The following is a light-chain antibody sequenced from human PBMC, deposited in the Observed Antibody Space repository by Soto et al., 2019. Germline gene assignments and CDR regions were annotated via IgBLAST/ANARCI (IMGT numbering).Light chain of an antibody. CDR1: QSVSSY. CDR2: DAS. Sequence: EIVFTQSPATLSFSPGERATLSCRASQSVSSYLAWYQQKPGQAPRLLIYDASNRATGIPARFSGSGSGTDFTLTISSLEPEDFAVYYCQQRSNWPDTWTFGQGTKVDIK. J-gene: IGKJ1*01. CDR3: QQRSNWPDTWT. V-gene: IGKV3-11*01.